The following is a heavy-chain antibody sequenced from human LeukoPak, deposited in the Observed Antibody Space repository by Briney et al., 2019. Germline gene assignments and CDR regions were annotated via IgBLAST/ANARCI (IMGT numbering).Heavy chain of an antibody. CDR3: AKDQYYDSSGYYYHYFDY. V-gene: IGHV3-23*01. CDR2: ISGSGGST. Sequence: GGSLRLSCAASGFTFSSYAMSWVRQAPGKGLEWVSAISGSGGSTYYADSVKGRFTISRDNSKNTLYLQMNSQRAEDTAVYYCAKDQYYDSSGYYYHYFDYWGQGTLVTVSS. J-gene: IGHJ4*02. D-gene: IGHD3-22*01. CDR1: GFTFSSYA.